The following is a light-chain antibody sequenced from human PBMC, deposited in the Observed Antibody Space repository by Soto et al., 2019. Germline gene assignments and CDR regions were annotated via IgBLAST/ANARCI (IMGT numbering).Light chain of an antibody. V-gene: IGKV3D-15*01. J-gene: IGKJ4*02. CDR1: QSVSSN. CDR3: QQYKDWPRTYPKRTKLT. CDR2: RAS. Sequence: ILMTQSPATLSVSPGEGATRSCRASQSVSSNLAWYQQKAGQGPRLLICRASTTPAGIPARFSGSGSGAESTLTINGLQSEDLAVYFCQQYKDWPRTYPKRTKLTF.